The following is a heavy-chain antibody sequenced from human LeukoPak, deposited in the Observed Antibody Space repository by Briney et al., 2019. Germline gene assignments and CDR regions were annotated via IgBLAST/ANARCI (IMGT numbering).Heavy chain of an antibody. CDR3: AGLVGRYSSGLYYYYFDY. CDR2: IFYSGST. D-gene: IGHD3-22*01. Sequence: SETLSLTCTVSGGSVSSESYYWSWIRQPPGEGLEWIGYIFYSGSTSYNRSLKSRVTISIDKSKNQFFLNLSSVTAADTAVYYCAGLVGRYSSGLYYYYFDYWGQGTLVTVSS. V-gene: IGHV4-61*01. CDR1: GGSVSSESYY. J-gene: IGHJ4*02.